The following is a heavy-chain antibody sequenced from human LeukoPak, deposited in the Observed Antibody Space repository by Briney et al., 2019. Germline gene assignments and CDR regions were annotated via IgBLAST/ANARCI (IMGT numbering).Heavy chain of an antibody. J-gene: IGHJ5*02. V-gene: IGHV1-2*02. CDR2: INPNSGGT. D-gene: IGHD2-2*02. CDR1: GYTFTGYY. Sequence: ASVKVSCKASGYTFTGYYMHWVRQAPGQGLEWMGWINPNSGGTNYAQKFQGRVTMTRDTSISTAYMELSRLRSDDTAVYYCARDSQYCSSTSCYTGGFDPWGQGTLVTVSS. CDR3: ARDSQYCSSTSCYTGGFDP.